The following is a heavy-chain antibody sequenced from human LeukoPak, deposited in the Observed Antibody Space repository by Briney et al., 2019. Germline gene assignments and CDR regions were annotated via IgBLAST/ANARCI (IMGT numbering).Heavy chain of an antibody. CDR3: ARGGTRLYFQH. CDR2: IYYSGST. J-gene: IGHJ1*01. D-gene: IGHD1-1*01. CDR1: GGSISSSSYY. Sequence: PSETLSLTCTVSGGSISSSSYYWSWIRQPPGKGLEWIGYIYYSGSTNYNPSLKSRVTISVDMSKSQFSLKLTSVTAADTAVYYCARGGTRLYFQHWGQGTLVTVSS. V-gene: IGHV4-61*01.